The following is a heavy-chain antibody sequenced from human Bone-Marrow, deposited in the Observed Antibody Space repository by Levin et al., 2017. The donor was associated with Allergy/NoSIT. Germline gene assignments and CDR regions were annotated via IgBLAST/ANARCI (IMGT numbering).Heavy chain of an antibody. CDR3: AREDPSVGGFDH. CDR2: IDSSGTT. J-gene: IGHJ4*02. Sequence: SETLSLTCNVSGDSINSGPYYYTWIRQAPGKGLEWVGHIDSSGTTFYATSLKHRLFISVDTSANQFHLRLAPVIVADTAFYYCAREDPSVGGFDHWGPGVLVTVSS. V-gene: IGHV4-30-4*01. CDR1: GDSINSGPYY. D-gene: IGHD2-15*01.